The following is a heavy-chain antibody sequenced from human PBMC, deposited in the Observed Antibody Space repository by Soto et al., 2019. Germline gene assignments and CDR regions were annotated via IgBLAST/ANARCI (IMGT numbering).Heavy chain of an antibody. J-gene: IGHJ6*02. CDR2: INPNSGGT. V-gene: IGHV1-2*04. CDR3: ARGGDFLYDFWSAENPENYYYYGMDV. CDR1: GYTFTGYY. D-gene: IGHD3-3*01. Sequence: ASVKVSCKASGYTFTGYYMHWVRQAPGQGLEWMGWINPNSGGTNYAQKFQGWVTMTRDTSISTAYMELSRLRSDDTAVYYCARGGDFLYDFWSAENPENYYYYGMDVWGQGTTVTVSS.